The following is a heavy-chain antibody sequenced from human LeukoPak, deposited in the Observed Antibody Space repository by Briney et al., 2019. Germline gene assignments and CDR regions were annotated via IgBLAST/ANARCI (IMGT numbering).Heavy chain of an antibody. V-gene: IGHV3-30-3*01. CDR2: ISHDGSGK. J-gene: IGHJ6*03. CDR1: GFTFSSCV. CDR3: ARDRRWGSSSPIYYMDV. Sequence: PPGGSLRLSCAASGFTFSSCVMHWVRQAPGKGLEWVAVISHDGSGKYYADSVKGRFTISRDNAKNSLYLQMNSLRAEDTAVYYCARDRRWGSSSPIYYMDVWGKGTTVTVSS. D-gene: IGHD6-13*01.